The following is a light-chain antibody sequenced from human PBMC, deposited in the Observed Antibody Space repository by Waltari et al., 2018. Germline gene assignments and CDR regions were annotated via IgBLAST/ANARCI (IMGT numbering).Light chain of an antibody. Sequence: QSVLTQPPSVSGTPGQRVTISCSGRASNIGGNLVNWYQQLPGKAPKLLIYRSDRRPSGVPDRFSGSKSGTSASLAISGLQSGDEASYYCHSRDASGVAGSFGGGTKLTVL. CDR2: RSD. J-gene: IGLJ2*01. CDR3: HSRDASGVAGS. V-gene: IGLV1-44*01. CDR1: ASNIGGNL.